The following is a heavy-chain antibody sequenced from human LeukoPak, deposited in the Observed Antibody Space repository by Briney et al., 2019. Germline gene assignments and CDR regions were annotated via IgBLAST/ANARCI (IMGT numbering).Heavy chain of an antibody. CDR1: GYSFTSYW. V-gene: IGHV5-51*01. J-gene: IGHJ6*04. D-gene: IGHD2-2*01. Sequence: GESLKISCKGSGYSFTSYWIGWVRQMPGKGLEWMGIIYPGGSDTRYSPSFQGQVTISADKSISTAYLQWSSLKASDTAMYYCARRYCSSTSCRKYYYYYYGMDVWGKGTTVTVSS. CDR2: IYPGGSDT. CDR3: ARRYCSSTSCRKYYYYYYGMDV.